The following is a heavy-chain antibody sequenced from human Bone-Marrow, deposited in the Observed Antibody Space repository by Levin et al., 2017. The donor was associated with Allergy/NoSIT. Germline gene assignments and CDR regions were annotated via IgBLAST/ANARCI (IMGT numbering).Heavy chain of an antibody. Sequence: ASVKVSCRASGGSLSSYDINWVRQATGQGLEYMGWMSRNSGNTGYAQKFQGRITMARDSATDTFYMELTSLRSGDAAMYFCATASGATEFDSWGQGTLLTVSS. D-gene: IGHD6-19*01. CDR2: MSRNSGNT. CDR1: GGSLSSYD. J-gene: IGHJ4*02. CDR3: ATASGATEFDS. V-gene: IGHV1-8*02.